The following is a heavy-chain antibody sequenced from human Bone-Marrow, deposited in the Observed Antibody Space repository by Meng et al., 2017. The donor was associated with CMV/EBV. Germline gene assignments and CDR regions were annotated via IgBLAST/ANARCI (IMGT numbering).Heavy chain of an antibody. J-gene: IGHJ6*02. CDR3: ARGHTDCISPACQILYYYYYMAV. D-gene: IGHD2/OR15-2a*01. Sequence: SVKVSCKASGYTFTGYYMHWVRQAPGQGLEWMGRIIPILGIANYAQKFQGRVTITTDESMNTAYMELTSLTSDDTAVYYCARGHTDCISPACQILYYYYYMAVWGQGTTVTVSS. CDR2: IIPILGIA. CDR1: GYTFTGYY. V-gene: IGHV1-69*04.